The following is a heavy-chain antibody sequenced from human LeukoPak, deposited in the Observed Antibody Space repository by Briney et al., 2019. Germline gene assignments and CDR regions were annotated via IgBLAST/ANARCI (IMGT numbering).Heavy chain of an antibody. J-gene: IGHJ4*02. CDR3: ARGPPYDSSGYHLFDY. CDR2: IYTSGST. CDR1: GGSISSGSYY. Sequence: SQTLSLTCTVSGGSISSGSYYWSWIRQPAGKGLEWIGRIYTSGSTNYNPSLKSRVTISVDTSKDQFSLKLSSVTAADTAVYYCARGPPYDSSGYHLFDYWGQGTLVTVSS. D-gene: IGHD3-22*01. V-gene: IGHV4-61*02.